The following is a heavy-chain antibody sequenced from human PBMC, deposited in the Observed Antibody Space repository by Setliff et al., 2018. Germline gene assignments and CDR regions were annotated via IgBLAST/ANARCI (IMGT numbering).Heavy chain of an antibody. J-gene: IGHJ4*02. Sequence: SETLSLTCTVSGDSISRSTYYWVWNRQSPGKGLDWIGTVDHSGNTFYNPSLKSRVTISVDTSKNHFSLKLTSVSAADTAVYYCARRDSTGYYGYSFDFWGQGTLVTVSS. CDR3: ARRDSTGYYGYSFDF. D-gene: IGHD3-22*01. CDR1: GDSISRSTYY. CDR2: VDHSGNT. V-gene: IGHV4-39*02.